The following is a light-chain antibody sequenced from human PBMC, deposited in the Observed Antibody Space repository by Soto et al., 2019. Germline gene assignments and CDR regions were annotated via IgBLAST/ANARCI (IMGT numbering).Light chain of an antibody. CDR2: EVS. CDR1: SSDVGGYNY. J-gene: IGLJ1*01. CDR3: SSYTSSSTYV. V-gene: IGLV2-14*01. Sequence: QSALTQPASVSGSPGQSITISCTGTSSDVGGYNYVSWYQQHPGKAPKLMIYEVSNRPSGVSNPFSGSKSGNTASLTISGLQAEDEADYHCSSYTSSSTYVFGTGPKLTVL.